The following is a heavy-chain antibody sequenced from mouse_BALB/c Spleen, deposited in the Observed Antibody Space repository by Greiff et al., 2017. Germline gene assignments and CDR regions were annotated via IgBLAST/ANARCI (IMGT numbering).Heavy chain of an antibody. CDR3: ATAYGNYAMDY. J-gene: IGHJ4*01. CDR1: GFTFSSYT. CDR2: ISSGGSYT. V-gene: IGHV5-6-4*01. Sequence: EVQRVESGGGLVKPGGSLKLSCAASGFTFSSYTMSWVRQTTEKRLEWVATISSGGSYTYYPDSVKGRFTISRDNAKNPLYLQMSSLKSEDTAMYYCATAYGNYAMDYWGQGTSVTVSS. D-gene: IGHD2-1*01.